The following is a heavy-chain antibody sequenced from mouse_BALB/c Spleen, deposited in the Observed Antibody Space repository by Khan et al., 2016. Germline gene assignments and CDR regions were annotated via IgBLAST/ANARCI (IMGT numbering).Heavy chain of an antibody. CDR2: INTYTGEP. J-gene: IGHJ2*01. V-gene: IGHV9-1*02. CDR3: ARYYGSIYDFDY. CDR1: GYTFTNYG. Sequence: QIQLVQSGPELKKPGETVKISCKASGYTFTNYGMNWVKQAPGKGLKWMGWINTYTGEPTYADDFKGRFAFSLETSASTAYLQINNLKNEDMSTYFCARYYGSIYDFDYGGQGTTLTVSS. D-gene: IGHD1-1*01.